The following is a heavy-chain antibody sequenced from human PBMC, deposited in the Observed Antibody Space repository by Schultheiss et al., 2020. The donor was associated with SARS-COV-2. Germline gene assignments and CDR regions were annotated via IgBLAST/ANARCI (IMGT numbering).Heavy chain of an antibody. D-gene: IGHD3-3*01. V-gene: IGHV3-48*02. CDR2: ISSSSSTI. Sequence: GGSLRLSCAASGFTFSSYSMNWVRQAPGKGLEWVSYISSSSSTIYYADSVKGRFTISRDNAKNSLYLQMSSLRDEDTAVYYCARAYDFWSGYVYWGQGTLVTVSS. CDR3: ARAYDFWSGYVY. J-gene: IGHJ4*02. CDR1: GFTFSSYS.